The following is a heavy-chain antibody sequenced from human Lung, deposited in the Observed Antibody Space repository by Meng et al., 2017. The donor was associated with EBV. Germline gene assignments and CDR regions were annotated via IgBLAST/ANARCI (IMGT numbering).Heavy chain of an antibody. CDR3: TRLQAATGSNWFDP. D-gene: IGHD6-13*01. Sequence: QVQLVRSGGEVKTPGASVKVSCKASGYTFTDSYLHWVRQAPGQGLEWMGRINPNTGDTKYAQKFQGRVTMTRDTSITIAYMDLNRLRSDDTAMYYCTRLQAATGSNWFDPWGQGTLVTVSS. J-gene: IGHJ5*02. CDR1: GYTFTDSY. CDR2: INPNTGDT. V-gene: IGHV1-2*06.